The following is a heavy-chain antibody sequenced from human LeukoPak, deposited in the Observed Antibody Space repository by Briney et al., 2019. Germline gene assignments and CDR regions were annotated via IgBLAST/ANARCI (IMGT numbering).Heavy chain of an antibody. CDR3: ARDLSHRGRGDP. D-gene: IGHD3-10*01. J-gene: IGHJ5*02. CDR2: IYSGGST. CDR1: GFTFNSYG. Sequence: GGSLRLSCVASGFTFNSYGMSWVRQAPGKGLEWVSVIYSGGSTYYADSVKGRFTISRDNSKNTLYLQMNSLRAEDTAVYYCARDLSHRGRGDPWGQGTLVTVSS. V-gene: IGHV3-53*01.